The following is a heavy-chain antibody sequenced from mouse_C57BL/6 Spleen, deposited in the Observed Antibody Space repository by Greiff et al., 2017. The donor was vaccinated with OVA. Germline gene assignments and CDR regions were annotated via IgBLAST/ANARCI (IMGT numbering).Heavy chain of an antibody. D-gene: IGHD1-1*01. CDR1: GYTFTSYW. CDR2: INPSSGYP. V-gene: IGHV1-7*01. J-gene: IGHJ4*01. CDR3: ARSDGIHAMDY. Sequence: VQLQQSGAELAKPGASVTLSCKASGYTFTSYWMHWVKQRPGQGLEWIGYINPSSGYPKYNQKFKDKATLTADKTSSTAYMQLSSLTYEDTEVYDCARSDGIHAMDYWGKGTSVTVSS.